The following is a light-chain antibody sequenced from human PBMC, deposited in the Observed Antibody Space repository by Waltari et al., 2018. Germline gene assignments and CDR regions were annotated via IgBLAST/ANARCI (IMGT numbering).Light chain of an antibody. Sequence: SVLTPPPSVSGAPGQRVSISCTGGSSTLGAGYNVHWSQQLPGKAPRLLIFANNNRPSGVPDRFSGSRSGSSASLAIIGLQAEDEADYYCQSFDSSLGGLVVYGGGTKVTVL. V-gene: IGLV1-40*01. CDR2: ANN. CDR3: QSFDSSLGGLVV. CDR1: SSTLGAGYN. J-gene: IGLJ2*01.